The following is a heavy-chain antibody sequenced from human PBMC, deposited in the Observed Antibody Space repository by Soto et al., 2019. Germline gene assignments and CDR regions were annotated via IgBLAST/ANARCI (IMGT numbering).Heavy chain of an antibody. D-gene: IGHD2-2*01. J-gene: IGHJ4*02. Sequence: ASVNVSCKASGYTFTGYYMHWVRQAPGQGLEWMGWINPNSGGTNYAQKFQGRVTMTRDTSISTAYMELSRLRSDDTAVYYCARDIVVVPAANYIPFDYWGQGTLVTVSS. CDR2: INPNSGGT. CDR1: GYTFTGYY. CDR3: ARDIVVVPAANYIPFDY. V-gene: IGHV1-2*02.